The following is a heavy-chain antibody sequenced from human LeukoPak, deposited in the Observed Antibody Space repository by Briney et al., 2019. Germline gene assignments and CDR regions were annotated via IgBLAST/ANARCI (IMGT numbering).Heavy chain of an antibody. Sequence: SVKVSCKASGGTFSSYAFSWVRQAPGQGLEWMGGIIPIFGTANYAQKFQGRVTITADESTSTAYMELSSLRSEDTAVYYCARGDYGDYVYHYYYMDVWGKGTTVTISS. CDR2: IIPIFGTA. J-gene: IGHJ6*03. D-gene: IGHD4-17*01. CDR1: GGTFSSYA. V-gene: IGHV1-69*13. CDR3: ARGDYGDYVYHYYYMDV.